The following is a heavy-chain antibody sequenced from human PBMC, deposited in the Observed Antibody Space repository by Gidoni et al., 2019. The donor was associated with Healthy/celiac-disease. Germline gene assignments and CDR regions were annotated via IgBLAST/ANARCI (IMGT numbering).Heavy chain of an antibody. J-gene: IGHJ4*02. CDR1: GGSISSGSYY. V-gene: IGHV4-61*02. Sequence: QVQLQESCPGLVQPSQTLSLTCTVSGGSISSGSYYWSWIRQPAGNGLEWIGRIYTSGSTNYNPSLKSRVTISVDTSKNQFSLKLSSVTAADTAVYYCARTQWLVPDYWGQGTLVTVSS. CDR3: ARTQWLVPDY. CDR2: IYTSGST. D-gene: IGHD6-19*01.